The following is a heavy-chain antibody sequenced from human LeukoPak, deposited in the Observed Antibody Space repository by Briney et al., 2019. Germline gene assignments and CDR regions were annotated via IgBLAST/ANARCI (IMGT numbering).Heavy chain of an antibody. CDR1: GGSFSGYF. J-gene: IGHJ3*02. CDR3: ASRAGGDHTRDAFDI. V-gene: IGHV4-34*01. D-gene: IGHD2-21*01. Sequence: ETLSLTCALPGGSFSGYFWRWVRQPPRKGLEWVGEINISGSTNYNPSRKSRVTISVDTTKNQFSLKLSSVTAADTAVYYGASRAGGDHTRDAFDIWGQGTMVTVSS. CDR2: INISGST.